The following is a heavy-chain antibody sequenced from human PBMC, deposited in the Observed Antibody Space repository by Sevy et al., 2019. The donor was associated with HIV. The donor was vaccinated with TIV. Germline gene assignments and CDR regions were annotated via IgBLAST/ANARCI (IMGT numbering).Heavy chain of an antibody. CDR2: ISYDGSNK. D-gene: IGHD4-17*01. J-gene: IGHJ5*02. V-gene: IGHV3-30-3*01. CDR1: GFTFSSYA. Sequence: GGSLRLSCAASGFTFSSYAMHWVHQAPGKGLEWVAVISYDGSNKYYADSVKGRFTISRDNSKNTLYLQVKSLRTEDTAVYYCAGDQHDYAGNLRTGWFDPWGQGTLVTVSS. CDR3: AGDQHDYAGNLRTGWFDP.